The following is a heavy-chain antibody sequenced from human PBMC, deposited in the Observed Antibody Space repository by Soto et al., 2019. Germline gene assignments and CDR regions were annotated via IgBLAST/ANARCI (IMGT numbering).Heavy chain of an antibody. CDR2: ISAYNGNT. Sequence: QVQLVQSGAEVKKPGASVKVSCKASGYTFTSYGISWVRQAPGQGLEWMGWISAYNGNTNYAQKLQGRVTMTTDTSTSTAYMAVRSLRYADTAVYYCARAAYYDSSGCGGYWGQGTLVAVSS. CDR3: ARAAYYDSSGCGGY. V-gene: IGHV1-18*01. J-gene: IGHJ4*02. CDR1: GYTFTSYG. D-gene: IGHD3-22*01.